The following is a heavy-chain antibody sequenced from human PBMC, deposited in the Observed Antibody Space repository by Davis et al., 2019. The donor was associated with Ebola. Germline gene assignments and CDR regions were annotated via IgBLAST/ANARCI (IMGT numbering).Heavy chain of an antibody. V-gene: IGHV4-39*07. CDR2: LYYSGST. CDR3: ARDLVVRAARPEFDY. CDR1: ASTNSCTSYY. J-gene: IGHJ4*02. Sequence: SETLSLTCAVSASTNSCTSYYLACFRQPPAGGLASLAYLYYSGSTYYHPSLKSRGTISVDTSKNQFSLKLSSVTAAATAVYYWARDLVVRAARPEFDYWGQGTLVTVSS. D-gene: IGHD6-6*01.